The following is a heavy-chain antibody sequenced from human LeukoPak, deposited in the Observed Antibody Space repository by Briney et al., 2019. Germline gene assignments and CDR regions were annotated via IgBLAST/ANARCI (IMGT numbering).Heavy chain of an antibody. CDR2: TIPILGIA. CDR3: ATAAGVVPASFDY. V-gene: IGHV1-69*04. J-gene: IGHJ4*02. CDR1: GGTFSSYA. Sequence: SVKVSCKASGGTFSSYAISWVRQAPRQGLEWMGRTIPILGIANYAQKFQGRVTITADKSTSTAYMELSSLRSEDTAVYYCATAAGVVPASFDYWGQGTLVTVSS. D-gene: IGHD2-2*01.